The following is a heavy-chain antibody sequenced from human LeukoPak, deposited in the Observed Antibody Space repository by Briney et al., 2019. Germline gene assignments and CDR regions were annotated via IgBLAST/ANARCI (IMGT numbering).Heavy chain of an antibody. D-gene: IGHD6-19*01. CDR1: GGTFSSYA. Sequence: SVKVSCKASGGTFSSYAISWVRQAPGQGLEWMGMIIPILGIANYAQKFQGRVTITADKSTSTAYMELSSLRSEDTAVYYCARSGGYSSGWYYSRLDYYGMDVWGQGTTVTVSS. V-gene: IGHV1-69*04. J-gene: IGHJ6*02. CDR2: IIPILGIA. CDR3: ARSGGYSSGWYYSRLDYYGMDV.